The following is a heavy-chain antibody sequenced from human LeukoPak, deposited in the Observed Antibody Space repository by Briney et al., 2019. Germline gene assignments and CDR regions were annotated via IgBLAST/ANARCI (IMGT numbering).Heavy chain of an antibody. V-gene: IGHV3-7*03. J-gene: IGHJ6*03. Sequence: GGSLRLSCAASGFTFSSYWMTWLRQAPGKGLEWVANIKQDGSEKYYVDSVKGRFTISRDNSKNTLYLQMNSLRAEATAIYYCAKNGDRGAYCTGGTCYPYFYYYMDVWGKGTTVTI. CDR2: IKQDGSEK. CDR1: GFTFSSYW. CDR3: AKNGDRGAYCTGGTCYPYFYYYMDV. D-gene: IGHD2-15*01.